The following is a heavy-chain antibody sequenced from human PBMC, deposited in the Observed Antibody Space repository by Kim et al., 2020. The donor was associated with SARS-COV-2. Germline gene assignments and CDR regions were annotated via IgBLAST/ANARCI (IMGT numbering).Heavy chain of an antibody. J-gene: IGHJ6*02. D-gene: IGHD4-17*01. CDR3: AREVITTTVTTPPYYYGMDV. Sequence: SETLSLTCTVSGGSISSGGYYWSWIRQHPGKGLEWIGYIYYSGSTYYNPSLKSRVTISVDTSKNQFSLKLSSVTAADTAVYYCAREVITTTVTTPPYYYGMDVWGQGTTVTVSS. CDR2: IYYSGST. V-gene: IGHV4-31*03. CDR1: GGSISSGGYY.